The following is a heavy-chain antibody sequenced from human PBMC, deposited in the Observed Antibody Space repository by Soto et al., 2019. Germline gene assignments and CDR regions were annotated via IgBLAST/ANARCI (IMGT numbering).Heavy chain of an antibody. CDR3: VRYSSSWYYFDY. Sequence: PGGSLRLSCAASGFTFSSYGMHWVRQAPGKGLEWVAVIWYDGSNKYYADSVKGRFTISRDNSKNTLYLQMNSLRAEDTAVYYWVRYSSSWYYFDYWGQGNLVTVS. J-gene: IGHJ4*02. D-gene: IGHD6-13*01. CDR1: GFTFSSYG. CDR2: IWYDGSNK. V-gene: IGHV3-33*01.